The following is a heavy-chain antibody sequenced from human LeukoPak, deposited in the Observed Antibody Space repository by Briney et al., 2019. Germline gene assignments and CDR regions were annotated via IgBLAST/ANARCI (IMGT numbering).Heavy chain of an antibody. J-gene: IGHJ6*03. CDR2: ISWNGGST. Sequence: GGSLRLSCAASGFTFDDYGMNWVRQAPGKGLEWVSGISWNGGSTGYADSVKGRFTISRDNAKNSLYLQMNSLRAEDTALYYCARGGANYGDYTASYYMDVWGKGTTVTVSS. D-gene: IGHD4-17*01. CDR3: ARGGANYGDYTASYYMDV. V-gene: IGHV3-20*04. CDR1: GFTFDDYG.